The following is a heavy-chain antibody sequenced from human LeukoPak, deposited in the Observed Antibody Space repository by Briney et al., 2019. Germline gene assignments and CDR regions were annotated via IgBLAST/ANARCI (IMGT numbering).Heavy chain of an antibody. J-gene: IGHJ4*02. D-gene: IGHD3-16*02. V-gene: IGHV3-73*01. CDR2: IRSKANSYAT. CDR1: GFTFSGSA. CDR3: TRRGPITFGGVIVEN. Sequence: GGSLRLSCAASGFTFSGSAMHWVRQASGKGLEWVGRIRSKANSYATAYAASVKGRLTISRDDSKNTAYLQMNSLKTEDTAVYYCTRRGPITFGGVIVENWGQGTLVTVSS.